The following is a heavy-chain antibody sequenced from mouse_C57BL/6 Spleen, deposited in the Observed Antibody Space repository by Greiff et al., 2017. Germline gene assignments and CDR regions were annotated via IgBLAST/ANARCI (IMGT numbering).Heavy chain of an antibody. D-gene: IGHD1-1*02. CDR2: ISSGGSYT. CDR3: ARQPGIYGGLDY. CDR1: GFTFSSYG. J-gene: IGHJ2*01. V-gene: IGHV5-6*01. Sequence: EVKVVESGGDLVKPGGSLKLSCAASGFTFSSYGMSWVRQTPDKRLEWVATISSGGSYTYYPDSVKGRFTISRDNAKNTLYLQMSSLKSEDTAIXYYARQPGIYGGLDYWGQGTTLTVSS.